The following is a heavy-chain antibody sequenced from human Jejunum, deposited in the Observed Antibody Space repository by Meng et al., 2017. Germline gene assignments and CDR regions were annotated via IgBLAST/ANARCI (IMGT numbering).Heavy chain of an antibody. D-gene: IGHD3/OR15-3a*01. V-gene: IGHV4-30-2*01. J-gene: IGHJ4*02. Sequence: QLQLQESGSGLGKPSQTLSLTCAVSGGSISTDSYTGNWTRQTPEKGIEWIGYIYHTGKTYYNPSLKSRVTISVDRSKNQFSLNLSSVTAADTAVYYCARMDSALHDFDYWGQGTLVTVSS. CDR1: GGSISTDSYT. CDR3: ARMDSALHDFDY. CDR2: IYHTGKT.